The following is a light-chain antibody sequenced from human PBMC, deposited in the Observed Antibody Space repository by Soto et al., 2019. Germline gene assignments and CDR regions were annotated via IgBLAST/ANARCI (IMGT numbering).Light chain of an antibody. J-gene: IGKJ2*01. CDR2: GAS. Sequence: EIVLTQSPGTLSLSPGERATLSCRASQSVASNYLAWYLQKPGQTPRLLIYGASSRATDIPDRFSGSGSGTDFTLTISSLEPEDFAVYYCQQYGISPPYTFGQGTKLEIK. V-gene: IGKV3-20*01. CDR3: QQYGISPPYT. CDR1: QSVASNY.